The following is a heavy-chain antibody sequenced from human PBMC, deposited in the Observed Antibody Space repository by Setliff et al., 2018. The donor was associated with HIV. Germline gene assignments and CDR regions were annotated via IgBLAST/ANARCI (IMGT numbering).Heavy chain of an antibody. CDR1: GFTVSSYY. Sequence: LRLSCAASGFTVSSYYMSWVRQAPGKGLEWVSTIYSDGNTYHADSVKGRFTLSRDNSENALFLQMNSLRPEDTAVYYCARLRPYNSALDYWGQGTLVTSPQ. D-gene: IGHD3-10*01. V-gene: IGHV3-66*02. J-gene: IGHJ4*02. CDR3: ARLRPYNSALDY. CDR2: IYSDGNT.